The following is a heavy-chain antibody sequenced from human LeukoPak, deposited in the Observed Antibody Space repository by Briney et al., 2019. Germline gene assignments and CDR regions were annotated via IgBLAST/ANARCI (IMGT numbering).Heavy chain of an antibody. CDR2: IHPVDSET. CDR3: ARHLSYYDNSGYYYSDY. J-gene: IGHJ4*02. V-gene: IGHV5-51*01. D-gene: IGHD3-22*01. Sequence: GESLTFSCMGSGYSFTSYFIGWVGQMPGKGLDWMGIIHPVDSETRYRTSFLGWATISVDKPISTAYLQWTSLTASDTAMFYCARHLSYYDNSGYYYSDYWGQGTLVTVSS. CDR1: GYSFTSYF.